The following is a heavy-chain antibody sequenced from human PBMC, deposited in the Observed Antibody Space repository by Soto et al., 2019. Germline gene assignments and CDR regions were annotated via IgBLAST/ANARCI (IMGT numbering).Heavy chain of an antibody. CDR2: ISAYNGNT. CDR1: GYTFTSYG. D-gene: IGHD3-22*01. V-gene: IGHV1-18*01. CDR3: ARTDSSGYYLEPKFDP. Sequence: ASVKVSCKASGYTFTSYGISWVRQAPGQGLEWMGWISAYNGNTNYAQKLQGRVTMTTGTSTSAAYMELRSLRSDDTAVYYCARTDSSGYYLEPKFDPWGQGTLVTVSS. J-gene: IGHJ5*02.